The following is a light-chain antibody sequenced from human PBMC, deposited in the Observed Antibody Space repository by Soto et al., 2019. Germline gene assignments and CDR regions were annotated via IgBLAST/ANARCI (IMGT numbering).Light chain of an antibody. CDR1: KNDIGVYDF. V-gene: IGLV2-8*01. CDR3: KSSAGSNTYV. CDR2: EVV. Sequence: VLTLPPSGSGSPGQSLTISCTGTKNDIGVYDFVSWYQHHPGKAPRLIIYEVVQRPSGVPDRFSGSKSGNTASLTVSGLKAADEADYFCKSSAGSNTYVSGSGTKVTV. J-gene: IGLJ1*01.